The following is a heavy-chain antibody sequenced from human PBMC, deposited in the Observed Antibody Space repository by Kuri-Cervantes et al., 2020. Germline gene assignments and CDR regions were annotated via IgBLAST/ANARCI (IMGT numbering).Heavy chain of an antibody. CDR2: IYTSGST. Sequence: GSLRLSCTVSGGSISSYYWSWIRQPAGKGLEWIGRIYTSGSTNYNPSLKSRVTMSVDTSQNQFSLKLSSVTAAGTAVYYCARVRGGWSTYYYYYYCGMDVWGQGTPVTVSS. V-gene: IGHV4-4*07. J-gene: IGHJ6*02. CDR1: GGSISSYY. CDR3: ARVRGGWSTYYYYYYCGMDV. D-gene: IGHD3-10*01.